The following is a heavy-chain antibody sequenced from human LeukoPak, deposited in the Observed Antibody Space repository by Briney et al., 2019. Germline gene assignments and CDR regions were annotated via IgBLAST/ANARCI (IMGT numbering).Heavy chain of an antibody. CDR3: AKDQASGQLVPLYFDN. CDR2: ITSSGGSS. Sequence: GGSLRLSCAASGFTFSSYTMHWVRQAPGKGLEWVSGITSSGGSSYYADSVMGRFTISRDNSKNTLYLQMDNLRAEDTAVYYCAKDQASGQLVPLYFDNWGQGTLVTVSS. D-gene: IGHD6-6*01. CDR1: GFTFSSYT. V-gene: IGHV3-23*01. J-gene: IGHJ4*02.